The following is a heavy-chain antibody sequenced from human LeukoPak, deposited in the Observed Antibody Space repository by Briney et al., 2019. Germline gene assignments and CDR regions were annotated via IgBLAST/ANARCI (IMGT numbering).Heavy chain of an antibody. D-gene: IGHD3-3*02. CDR3: TSRELG. Sequence: GGSLRLSCAGSGFTFIGSNIHWVRQASGKGLEWVGRIRSRAKSYTTAYAASVKGRFTISRDDSKNTAYLQMNSLKTEDTAMYYCTSRELGWGQGTLVTVSS. V-gene: IGHV3-73*01. CDR1: GFTFIGSN. J-gene: IGHJ4*02. CDR2: IRSRAKSYTT.